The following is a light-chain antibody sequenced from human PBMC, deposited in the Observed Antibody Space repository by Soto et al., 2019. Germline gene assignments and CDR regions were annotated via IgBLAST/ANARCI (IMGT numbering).Light chain of an antibody. CDR3: QQYGTSST. CDR1: QSVRSNY. J-gene: IGKJ4*01. Sequence: EIVLTQSPGTLSLSPGERATLSCRASQSVRSNYLAWYQQKAGQAPRLLIYAASSRATGIPDRFSGSGSGTDFTLTISRLDSEAVAVYYCQQYGTSSTFGGGTKVEIK. V-gene: IGKV3-20*01. CDR2: AAS.